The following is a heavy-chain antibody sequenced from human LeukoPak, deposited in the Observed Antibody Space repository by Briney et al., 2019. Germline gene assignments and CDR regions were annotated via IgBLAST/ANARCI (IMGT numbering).Heavy chain of an antibody. J-gene: IGHJ4*02. CDR1: GFTFSSYA. CDR3: AKDLIFGVVITYFDY. D-gene: IGHD3-3*01. Sequence: PGGSLRLSCAASGFTFSSYAMSWDRQAPGKGLEWVSAMSGSGGSTYYADSVKGRFTISRDNSKNTLYLQMNSLRAEDTAVYYCAKDLIFGVVITYFDYWGQGTLVTVSS. CDR2: MSGSGGST. V-gene: IGHV3-23*01.